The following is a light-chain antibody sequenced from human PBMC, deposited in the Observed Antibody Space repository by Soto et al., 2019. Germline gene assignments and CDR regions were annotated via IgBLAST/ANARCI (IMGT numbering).Light chain of an antibody. CDR1: QSVGST. J-gene: IGKJ1*01. V-gene: IGKV3-15*01. CDR2: GAS. CDR3: QQYNNWPRT. Sequence: EIVMTQSPATLSVSPGERATLSCRASQSVGSTLAWYQQKPGQPPRLLIFGASTRATGVPARFSGSGSATEFTLTISSLQSEDFAVYYCQQYNNWPRTFGQGTKVDIK.